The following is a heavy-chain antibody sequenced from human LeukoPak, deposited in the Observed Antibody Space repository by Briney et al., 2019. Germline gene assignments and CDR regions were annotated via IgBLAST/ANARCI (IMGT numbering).Heavy chain of an antibody. D-gene: IGHD3-16*01. CDR3: VGEIGPRSFDY. V-gene: IGHV3-30-3*01. CDR2: ISYDGSSK. CDR1: GFTFSSYA. J-gene: IGHJ4*02. Sequence: GGSLRLSCAASGFTFSSYAMHWARQAPGKGLEWVAVISYDGSSKYYADPVKGRFTISRDNSINALYLQMNSLRLEDTAVYYCVGEIGPRSFDYWGQGTLVTVSS.